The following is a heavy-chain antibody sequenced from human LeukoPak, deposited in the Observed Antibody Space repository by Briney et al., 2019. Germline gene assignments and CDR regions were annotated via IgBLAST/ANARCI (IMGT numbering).Heavy chain of an antibody. J-gene: IGHJ4*02. CDR1: GFRFSNFA. CDR2: TSPAGNEI. D-gene: IGHD5-24*01. Sequence: GGSLRLSCGASGFRFSNFALHWGRRAPGKGLEWVAATSPAGNEIYYADSVNGRFTISRDNSNNTLYLQMNSLRPDDTAVYYCARGEMPILPVFDYWRQGTLVTVSS. V-gene: IGHV3-30*01. CDR3: ARGEMPILPVFDY.